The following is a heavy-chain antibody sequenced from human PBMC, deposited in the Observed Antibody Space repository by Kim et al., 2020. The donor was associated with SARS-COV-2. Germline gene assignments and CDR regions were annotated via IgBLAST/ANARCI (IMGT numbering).Heavy chain of an antibody. CDR3: ARVQPDYLGGLAH. Sequence: GGSLRLSCTTSGFSFSSHSMTWVRQAPGKGLEWVSFITSAGGYFFYAASVKGRFTISRDNAKNSLFLQMNSLRDDDTAVYYCARVQPDYLGGLAHWCQGTLVTVSS. D-gene: IGHD3-9*01. J-gene: IGHJ5*02. CDR1: GFSFSSHS. CDR2: ITSAGGYF. V-gene: IGHV3-21*06.